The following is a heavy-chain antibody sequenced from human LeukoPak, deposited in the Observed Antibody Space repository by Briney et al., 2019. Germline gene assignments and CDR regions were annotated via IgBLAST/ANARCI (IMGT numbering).Heavy chain of an antibody. CDR1: GFTFSSYW. J-gene: IGHJ4*02. CDR3: ARIFGYSSIYYFEY. CDR2: IKQDGSEK. Sequence: GGSLRLSCAASGFTFSSYWMHWVRQAPGKGLEWVANIKQDGSEKYYVDSVKGRFTLSRDNAKNSLYLQVNSLRAEDTAVYYCARIFGYSSIYYFEYWGQGTLVTVSS. D-gene: IGHD6-13*01. V-gene: IGHV3-7*01.